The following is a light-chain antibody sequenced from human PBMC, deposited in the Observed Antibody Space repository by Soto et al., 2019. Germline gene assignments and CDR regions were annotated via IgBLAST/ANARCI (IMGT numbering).Light chain of an antibody. J-gene: IGKJ5*01. CDR3: HLFHSFPIT. CDR1: QSITIW. Sequence: DIQMTQSPSTLSASAGDRVTITCRASQSITIWLAWYQQKPGKAPKLLIYDASTLESGVPSRFSGSESGTEVTLTISSLQPDDFATYYCHLFHSFPITFGQGTRLEIK. CDR2: DAS. V-gene: IGKV1-5*01.